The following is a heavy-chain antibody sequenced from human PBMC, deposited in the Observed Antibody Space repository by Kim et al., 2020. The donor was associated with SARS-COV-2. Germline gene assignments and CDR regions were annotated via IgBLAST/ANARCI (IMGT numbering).Heavy chain of an antibody. J-gene: IGHJ4*02. V-gene: IGHV2-70*01. CDR1: GFSLSTSGMC. D-gene: IGHD3-3*01. CDR3: ARMGYDFWSGYRTFDY. CDR2: IDWDDDK. Sequence: SGPTLVNPTQTLTLTCTFSGFSLSTSGMCVSWIRQPPGKALEWLALIDWDDDKYYSTSLKTRLTISKDTSKNQVVLTMTNMDPVDTATYYCARMGYDFWSGYRTFDYWGQGTLVTVSS.